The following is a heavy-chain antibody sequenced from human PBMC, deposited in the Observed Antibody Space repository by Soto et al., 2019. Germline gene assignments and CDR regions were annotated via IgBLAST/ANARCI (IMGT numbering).Heavy chain of an antibody. Sequence: EVQLVESGGGLVKPGGSLRLSCAASEFIFSGYTMNWVRQAPGKGLEWVSSISRTSSNIYYADSVKGRFTISRDNAKNSLYLQMDSLRAEDTAVYYCARASARGQQLVYAMDVWGQGTTVTVFS. D-gene: IGHD6-6*01. CDR2: ISRTSSNI. CDR3: ARASARGQQLVYAMDV. J-gene: IGHJ6*02. CDR1: EFIFSGYT. V-gene: IGHV3-21*01.